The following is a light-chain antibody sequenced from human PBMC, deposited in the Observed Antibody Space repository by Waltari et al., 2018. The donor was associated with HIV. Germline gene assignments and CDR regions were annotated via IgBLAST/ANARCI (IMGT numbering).Light chain of an antibody. V-gene: IGLV1-47*01. J-gene: IGLJ1*01. CDR3: AVWDDSLRGSV. CDR2: RNN. CDR1: SSTLGNNY. Sequence: QSVLTQPPSVSGTPGQSVSLSCSGSSSTLGNNYVSWYQHLPGTAPKLLIHRNNQRPSGVPDRFSGSKSGTSASLAISGLRSEDEADYYCAVWDDSLRGSVFGTGTEVTVL.